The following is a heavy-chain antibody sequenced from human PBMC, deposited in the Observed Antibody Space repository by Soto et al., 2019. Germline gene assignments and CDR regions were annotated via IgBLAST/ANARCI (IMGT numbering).Heavy chain of an antibody. CDR1: GGSIISGDYY. CDR2: IYYSGNT. V-gene: IGHV4-31*03. CDR3: ASFVVVVSATPQYYFDY. D-gene: IGHD2-15*01. J-gene: IGHJ4*02. Sequence: SETLSLTCTVSGGSIISGDYYWIWIRQHPGKGLEWIGYIYYSGNTYYNPSLKSRVTISLDTSKNQFSLKLSSVTAADTAFYYCASFVVVVSATPQYYFDYWCQGTLVTVSS.